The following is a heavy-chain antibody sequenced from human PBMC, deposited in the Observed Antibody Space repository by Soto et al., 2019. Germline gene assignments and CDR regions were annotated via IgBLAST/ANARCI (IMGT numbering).Heavy chain of an antibody. J-gene: IGHJ5*02. CDR1: GGSFSGYY. D-gene: IGHD2-15*01. CDR2: INHSGST. V-gene: IGHV4-34*01. Sequence: QVQLQQWGAGLLKPSETLSLTCAVYGGSFSGYYWSWIRQPPGKGLEWIGEINHSGSTNYNPSLKSRVTISVDTSKNQSSLKLSSVTAADTAVYYCARGRVVVVVAAFPRMNWFDPWGQGTLVTVSS. CDR3: ARGRVVVVVAAFPRMNWFDP.